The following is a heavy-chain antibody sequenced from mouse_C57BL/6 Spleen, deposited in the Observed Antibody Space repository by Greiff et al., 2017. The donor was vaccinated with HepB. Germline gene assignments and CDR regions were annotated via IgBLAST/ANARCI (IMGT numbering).Heavy chain of an antibody. J-gene: IGHJ3*01. Sequence: EVQLVESGGGLVKPGGSLKLSCAASGFTFSSYAMSWVRQTPEKRLEWVATISDGGSYTYYPDNVKGRFTIFRDNAKNNLYLQMSHLKSEDTAMYYCARDRGVTTRYWFAYWGQGTLVTVSA. CDR2: ISDGGSYT. D-gene: IGHD2-2*01. CDR1: GFTFSSYA. CDR3: ARDRGVTTRYWFAY. V-gene: IGHV5-4*01.